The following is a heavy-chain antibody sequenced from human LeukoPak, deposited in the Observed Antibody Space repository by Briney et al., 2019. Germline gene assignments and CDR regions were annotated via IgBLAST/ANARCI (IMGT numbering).Heavy chain of an antibody. J-gene: IGHJ5*02. D-gene: IGHD5-24*01. CDR3: ARGRDRAKTGDL. V-gene: IGHV4-34*01. Sequence: SETLSLTCAVYGGSCDDYYCSWIRQPPGKGLEWIGEIHPSGIFYYNSSLVSRVTISIDTSKTQFSLRLTSVTAADTAFYYCARGRDRAKTGDLWGQGSLVTVSS. CDR2: IHPSGIF. CDR1: GGSCDDYY.